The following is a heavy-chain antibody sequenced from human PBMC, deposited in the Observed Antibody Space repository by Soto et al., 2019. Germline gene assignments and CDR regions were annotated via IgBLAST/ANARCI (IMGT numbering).Heavy chain of an antibody. J-gene: IGHJ4*02. Sequence: QVQLVESGGGVVQPGRSLRLSCAASGFTFSSYGMHWVRQAPGKGLEWVAVISYDGSNKYYADSVKGRFTISRDNSKNTLYLQMNSLRAEDTAVYYCAKDAHYSSGWYDYWGLGTLVTVSS. CDR1: GFTFSSYG. CDR2: ISYDGSNK. V-gene: IGHV3-30*18. CDR3: AKDAHYSSGWYDY. D-gene: IGHD6-19*01.